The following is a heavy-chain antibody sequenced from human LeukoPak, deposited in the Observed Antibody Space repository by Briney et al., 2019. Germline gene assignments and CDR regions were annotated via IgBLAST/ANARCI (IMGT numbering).Heavy chain of an antibody. CDR1: GGSISSYY. V-gene: IGHV4-59*01. J-gene: IGHJ4*02. CDR2: IYYTGST. Sequence: SETLSLTCTVSGGSISSYYWSWIRQPPGKGLEWIGYIYYTGSTNYNPSLKSRVTMSADTSKNQFSLKLSSVTAADTAVYYCARASEQQRESIDYWGQGTLVTVSS. CDR3: ARASEQQRESIDY. D-gene: IGHD6-13*01.